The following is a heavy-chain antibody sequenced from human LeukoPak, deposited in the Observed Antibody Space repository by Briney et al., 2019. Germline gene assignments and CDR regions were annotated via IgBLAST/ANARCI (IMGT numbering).Heavy chain of an antibody. J-gene: IGHJ4*02. CDR3: GRDESVSGPTTFDF. V-gene: IGHV3-74*01. CDR1: GFTFSDYW. Sequence: HPGGSLRLSCAASGFTFSDYWMHWVRQVPGKGLVWVSRINTDGRSTIYADSVKGRFTISRDNAKNTLYLQMNSLRGEVTGVYYCGRDESVSGPTTFDFWGQGTLVTVSS. D-gene: IGHD6-19*01. CDR2: INTDGRST.